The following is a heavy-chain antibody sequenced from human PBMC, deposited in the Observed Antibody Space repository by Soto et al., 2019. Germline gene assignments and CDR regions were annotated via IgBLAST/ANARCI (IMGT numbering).Heavy chain of an antibody. V-gene: IGHV3-74*01. J-gene: IGHJ3*02. CDR3: ARPRTSDWAYDI. D-gene: IGHD3-9*01. Sequence: EVQLVESGGGLVQPGGSLRLSCAASGFTFSNYWMHWVRQSPGKGLVWVSPIKTDGSDTHYADSVTGRFTISRDNANKTLYLQMNSLRDGDTAVYYCARPRTSDWAYDIWGQGTMVIVSS. CDR2: IKTDGSDT. CDR1: GFTFSNYW.